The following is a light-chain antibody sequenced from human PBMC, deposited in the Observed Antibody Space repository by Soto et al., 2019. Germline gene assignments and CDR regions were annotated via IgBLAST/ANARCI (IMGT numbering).Light chain of an antibody. Sequence: IQLPQSPSSLSASVGDRVTITCRASPAIASLLAWYQQKPGTAPKLLIYGASTLQSGVPSRFSSSRSGTDYTLTIASLQPEDFAAYYCQQLNGSPWTFGQGTKVDIK. V-gene: IGKV1-9*01. CDR1: PAIASL. J-gene: IGKJ1*01. CDR3: QQLNGSPWT. CDR2: GAS.